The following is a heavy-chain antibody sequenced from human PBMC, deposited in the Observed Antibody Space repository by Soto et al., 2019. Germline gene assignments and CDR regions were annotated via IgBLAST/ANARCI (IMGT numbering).Heavy chain of an antibody. CDR1: GFTFSSYS. V-gene: IGHV3-15*01. Sequence: PGGSLRLSCAASGFTFSSYSMSWVRQAPGKGLEWVGRIKSTSAGGTTDFNTPVKGRFSISRDDSKSTLDLQMNSLKTEDTAVYYCTTYGPYYFVSWGRGTLVTVSS. D-gene: IGHD4-17*01. CDR2: IKSTSAGGTT. CDR3: TTYGPYYFVS. J-gene: IGHJ4*02.